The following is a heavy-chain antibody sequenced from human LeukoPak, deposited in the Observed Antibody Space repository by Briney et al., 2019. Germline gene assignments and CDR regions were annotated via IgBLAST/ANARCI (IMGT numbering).Heavy chain of an antibody. CDR3: AFKGGILIPGY. J-gene: IGHJ4*02. D-gene: IGHD2-8*02. Sequence: PGGSLRLSCTASGFTFSGYEMNWVRQAPGKGLEWVSYISSSGNSIYYADSVKGRFTISRDNSKNTLYLQMNSLRAEDTAVYYCAFKGGILIPGYWGQGTLVTVSS. CDR1: GFTFSGYE. V-gene: IGHV3-48*03. CDR2: ISSSGNSI.